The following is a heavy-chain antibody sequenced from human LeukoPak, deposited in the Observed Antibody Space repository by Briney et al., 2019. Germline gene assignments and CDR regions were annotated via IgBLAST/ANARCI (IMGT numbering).Heavy chain of an antibody. CDR3: ARPLTGTSWYYFDY. V-gene: IGHV1-2*02. Sequence: ASVKVSCKASGYTFTDYYVHWVRQAPGQGLERMGWINPNSADTSYAQKFRGRVIMTRGTSINTAYVVLSGLKSDDTAVYYCARPLTGTSWYYFDYWGQGTLVTVSS. CDR1: GYTFTDYY. J-gene: IGHJ4*02. CDR2: INPNSADT. D-gene: IGHD1-7*01.